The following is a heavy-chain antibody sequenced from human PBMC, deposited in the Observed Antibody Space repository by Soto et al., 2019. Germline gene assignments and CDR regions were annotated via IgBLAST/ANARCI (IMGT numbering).Heavy chain of an antibody. CDR3: ATPHLRGRHYDFRRPPTASLYHDGLGV. J-gene: IGHJ6*02. CDR1: RGTFNTSP. Sequence: QVQLAQSGAEVKKPGSSVRVSCQTSRGTFNTSPISWMRQAPGQGLEWLGDILPVFGMVNYAQHFQDRLNLHADESTTSVCMEVSRLTPEDTAVYFCATPHLRGRHYDFRRPPTASLYHDGLGVWGQGTTVIVSS. D-gene: IGHD3-3*01. CDR2: ILPVFGMV. V-gene: IGHV1-69*01.